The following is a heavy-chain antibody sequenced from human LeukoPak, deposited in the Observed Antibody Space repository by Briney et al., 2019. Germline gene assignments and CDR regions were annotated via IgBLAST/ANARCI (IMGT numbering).Heavy chain of an antibody. J-gene: IGHJ6*03. CDR1: GYSISSGYY. V-gene: IGHV3-23*01. CDR2: ISGSGGST. Sequence: TSETLSLTCTVSGYSISSGYYWGWIRQPPGKGLEWVSAISGSGGSTYYADSVKGRFTISRDNSKNTLYLQMNSLRAEDTAVYYCARDDRGYSYGTSYYYYYYMDVWGKGTTVTVSS. D-gene: IGHD5-18*01. CDR3: ARDDRGYSYGTSYYYYYYMDV.